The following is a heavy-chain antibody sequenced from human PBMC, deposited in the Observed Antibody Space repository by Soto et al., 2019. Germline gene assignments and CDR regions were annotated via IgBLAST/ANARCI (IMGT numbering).Heavy chain of an antibody. J-gene: IGHJ6*02. D-gene: IGHD2-2*02. V-gene: IGHV3-30-3*01. Sequence: GGSLRLSCAASGFTFISYAMHWVRQAPGKGLGWVAVISYDGSNKYYADSVKGRFTISRDNSKNTLYLQMNSLRAEDTAAYYCARDRVVPAAIEYYYYYYGMDVWGQGTTVTVSS. CDR3: ARDRVVPAAIEYYYYYYGMDV. CDR1: GFTFISYA. CDR2: ISYDGSNK.